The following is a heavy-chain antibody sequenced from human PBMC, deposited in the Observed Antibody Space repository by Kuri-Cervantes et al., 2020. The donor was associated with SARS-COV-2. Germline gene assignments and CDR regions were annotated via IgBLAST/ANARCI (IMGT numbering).Heavy chain of an antibody. V-gene: IGHV1-3*01. Sequence: ASVKVSCKASGGTFSSYAISWVRQAPGQGLEWMGWINAGNGNTKYSQKFQGRVTITRDTSASTAYMELSSLRSEDTAVYYCARLSSTVVSRNWYFDLWGRGTLVTVSS. CDR3: ARLSSTVVSRNWYFDL. D-gene: IGHD5/OR15-5a*01. J-gene: IGHJ2*01. CDR2: INAGNGNT. CDR1: GGTFSSYA.